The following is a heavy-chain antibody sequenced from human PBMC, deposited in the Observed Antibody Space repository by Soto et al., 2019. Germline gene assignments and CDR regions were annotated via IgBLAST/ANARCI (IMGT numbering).Heavy chain of an antibody. D-gene: IGHD3-22*01. Sequence: GESLKISCKCSGYSFTSYWIGWVRQMPGKGLEWMGIIYPGDSDTRYSPSFQGQVTISADKSISTDYLQWSSLKASDTAMYYCARNYDSSGYWPRFRADAFDIWGQGTMVTVSS. V-gene: IGHV5-51*01. CDR1: GYSFTSYW. CDR2: IYPGDSDT. CDR3: ARNYDSSGYWPRFRADAFDI. J-gene: IGHJ3*02.